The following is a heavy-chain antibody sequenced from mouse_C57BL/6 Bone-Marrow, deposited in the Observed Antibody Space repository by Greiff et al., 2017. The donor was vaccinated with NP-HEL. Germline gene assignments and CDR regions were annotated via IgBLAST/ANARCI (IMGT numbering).Heavy chain of an antibody. Sequence: QVTLNESGPGILQSSQTLSLTCSFSGFSLSTSGMGVSWIRQPSGKGLEWLAHIYWDDDKRYNPSLKSRLTISKDTSRNQVVLTITSVDTADTATYYCARRGHFTTVVATDWYFDGWGTGTTVTVAS. CDR2: IYWDDDK. CDR3: ARRGHFTTVVATDWYFDG. CDR1: GFSLSTSGMG. J-gene: IGHJ1*03. D-gene: IGHD1-1*01. V-gene: IGHV8-12*01.